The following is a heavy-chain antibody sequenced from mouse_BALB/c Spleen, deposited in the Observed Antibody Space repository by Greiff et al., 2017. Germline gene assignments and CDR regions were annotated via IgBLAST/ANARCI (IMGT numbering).Heavy chain of an antibody. D-gene: IGHD2-10*02. CDR1: GYTFSSYW. Sequence: QVQLQQSGAELMKPGASVKISCKATGYTFSSYWIEWVKQRPGHGLEWIGEILPGSGSTNYNEKFKGKATFTADTSSNTAYMQLSSLTSEDSAVYYCARGYGNYQAWFAYWGQGTLVTVSA. CDR2: ILPGSGST. J-gene: IGHJ3*01. CDR3: ARGYGNYQAWFAY. V-gene: IGHV1-9*01.